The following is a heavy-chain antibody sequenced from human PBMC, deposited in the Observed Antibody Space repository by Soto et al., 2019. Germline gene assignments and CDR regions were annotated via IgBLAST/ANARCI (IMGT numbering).Heavy chain of an antibody. CDR2: MNADNGNT. J-gene: IGHJ2*01. V-gene: IGHV1-3*01. CDR3: ARGGSLYWYFDL. CDR1: GYTFSSND. D-gene: IGHD1-26*01. Sequence: ASVKVSCKASGYTFSSNDINWVRQAPGQGLEWMGWMNADNGNTKYPQKFQGRVTITTDTSASTAYMELSSLRSEDTAVYYCARGGSLYWYFDLWGRGTTVTVSS.